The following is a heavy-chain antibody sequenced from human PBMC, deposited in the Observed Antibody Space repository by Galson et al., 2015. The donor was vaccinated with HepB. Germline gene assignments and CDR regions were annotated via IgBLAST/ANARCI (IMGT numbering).Heavy chain of an antibody. D-gene: IGHD3-22*01. V-gene: IGHV4-38-2*02. J-gene: IGHJ5*02. CDR3: ARAYPITMIPTGAYSWFDP. CDR1: GSSISSGYY. CDR2: IYHSGST. Sequence: TLSLTCTVSGSSISSGYYWGWIRQPPGKGLEWIGSIYHSGSTYYNPSLKSRVTISIDTSKNQFSLKLSSVTAADTAVYYCARAYPITMIPTGAYSWFDPWGQGTLVTVSS.